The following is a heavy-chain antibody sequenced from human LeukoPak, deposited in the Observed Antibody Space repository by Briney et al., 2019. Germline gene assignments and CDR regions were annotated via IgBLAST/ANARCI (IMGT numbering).Heavy chain of an antibody. CDR2: IHYSGNT. CDR1: GVSTSSSNYY. Sequence: SETLSLTCTVSGVSTSSSNYYWGWIRQPPGKGLEWIGGIHYSGNTYYNPSLKSRVTISVDTSKNQFSLKLSSVTAADTAVYYCARQVDTAFDNWFDPWGQGTLVTVSS. CDR3: ARQVDTAFDNWFDP. J-gene: IGHJ5*02. D-gene: IGHD5-18*01. V-gene: IGHV4-39*01.